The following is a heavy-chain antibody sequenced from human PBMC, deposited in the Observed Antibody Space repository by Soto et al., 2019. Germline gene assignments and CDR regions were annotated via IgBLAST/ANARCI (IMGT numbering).Heavy chain of an antibody. CDR3: VRDGSGPLGYYYYYMDV. CDR1: GGSFSGYY. V-gene: IGHV4-34*01. Sequence: QVQLQQWGAGLLKPSETLSLTCAVYGGSFSGYYWSWIRQPPGKGLEWIGEINHSGSTNYNPSLKSRVPISVDTSKNQFSLKLSSVTAADTAVYYCVRDGSGPLGYYYYYMDVWGKGTTVTVSS. J-gene: IGHJ6*03. D-gene: IGHD3-10*01. CDR2: INHSGST.